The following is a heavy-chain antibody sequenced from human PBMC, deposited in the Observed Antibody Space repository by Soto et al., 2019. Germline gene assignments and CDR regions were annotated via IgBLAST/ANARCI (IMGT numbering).Heavy chain of an antibody. CDR1: VFTFSSYW. CDR2: IKQDGSEK. V-gene: IGHV3-7*04. CDR3: ARNYDILTGPDY. Sequence: GESLQISCAASVFTFSSYWMSWVRQAPGKGLEWVANIKQDGSEKYYVDSVKGRFTISRGNAKNSLYLQMNSLRAEDTAVYYCARNYDILTGPDYWGQGTLVTVSS. D-gene: IGHD3-9*01. J-gene: IGHJ4*02.